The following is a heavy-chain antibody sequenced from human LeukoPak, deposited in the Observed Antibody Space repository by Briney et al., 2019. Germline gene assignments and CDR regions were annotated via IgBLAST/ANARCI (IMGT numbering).Heavy chain of an antibody. V-gene: IGHV3-74*01. D-gene: IGHD3-22*01. CDR2: INSDGSSS. CDR3: ARGGEGNNYDSTCNY. CDR1: GFTLRGYW. J-gene: IGHJ4*02. Sequence: GGSLRLSCAASGFTLRGYWMHWVRQAPGEGLVWVSRINSDGSSSAYADSVKGRFTISRENTENTLYLQMNSLRAEDTAVYYCARGGEGNNYDSTCNYWGQGTLVTVSS.